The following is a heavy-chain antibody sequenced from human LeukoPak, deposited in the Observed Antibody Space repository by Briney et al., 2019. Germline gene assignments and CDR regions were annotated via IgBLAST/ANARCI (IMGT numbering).Heavy chain of an antibody. CDR1: GFTFRSYA. Sequence: GGSLRLSCAASGFTFRSYAMSWVRQAPGKGLEWVSAISGRDGSTYYANSVKGRFTISRDNSKNTLYLQMNSLRAEDTAVYYCAKEASDIRSSVDSWGQGTLVTVSS. CDR3: AKEASDIRSSVDS. V-gene: IGHV3-23*01. J-gene: IGHJ4*02. D-gene: IGHD6-6*01. CDR2: ISGRDGST.